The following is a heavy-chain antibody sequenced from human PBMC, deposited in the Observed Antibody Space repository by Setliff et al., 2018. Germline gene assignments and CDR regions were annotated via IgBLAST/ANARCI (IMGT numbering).Heavy chain of an antibody. V-gene: IGHV4-34*09. CDR2: ISPGGST. D-gene: IGHD3-22*01. Sequence: SETLSLTCGVSGGGGSFSAYCWSWIRQPPGKGLEWIGEISPGGSTIYNPSLRSRVTISLDTSKNQFSLNLSSVTAADTAAYYCARGTFDTSGYFPYPIGYWGQGTLVTVSS. CDR3: ARGTFDTSGYFPYPIGY. J-gene: IGHJ4*02. CDR1: GGGGSFSAYC.